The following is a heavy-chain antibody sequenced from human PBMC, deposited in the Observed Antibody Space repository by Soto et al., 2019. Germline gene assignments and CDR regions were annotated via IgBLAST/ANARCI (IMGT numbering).Heavy chain of an antibody. CDR3: ARGEEYDFYSCSPKYFDN. Sequence: GGSLRLSCATSGFTFRSYWMTWVRQAPGKGPEWVANIKPDGSEKQYVDSVKGRFTVSRDNGKKSLEVQMDYLRVEDTAVYYCARGEEYDFYSCSPKYFDNWGQGTKVTVSS. CDR2: IKPDGSEK. CDR1: GFTFRSYW. V-gene: IGHV3-7*01. D-gene: IGHD3-3*01. J-gene: IGHJ4*01.